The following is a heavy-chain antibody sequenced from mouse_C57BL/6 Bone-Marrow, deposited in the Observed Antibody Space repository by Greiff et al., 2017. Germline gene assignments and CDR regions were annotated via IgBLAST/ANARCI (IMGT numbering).Heavy chain of an antibody. V-gene: IGHV2-4*01. CDR3: AKEGDDGYYWFAY. CDR1: GFSLTSYG. D-gene: IGHD2-3*01. Sequence: VQLQESGPGLVQPSQSLSITCTVSGFSLTSYGVHWVRQPPGKGLEWLGVIWSGGSTDYNAAFISRLSISKDNSKSQVFFKMNSLQADDTAIYYCAKEGDDGYYWFAYWGQGTLVTVSA. J-gene: IGHJ3*01. CDR2: IWSGGST.